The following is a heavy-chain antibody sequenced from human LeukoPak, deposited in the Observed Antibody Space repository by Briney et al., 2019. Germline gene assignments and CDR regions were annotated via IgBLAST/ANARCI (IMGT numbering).Heavy chain of an antibody. J-gene: IGHJ4*02. Sequence: GGSLRLSCAVSGCAFGSEAMSWVRQSPARGLEGVASISPGCGTTYYADYVTGQFTISRDNSNNSPYVHMNSLRAEDTAVYYCAKVRSGSANWALRIFDNWGQGTLVTVSS. V-gene: IGHV3-23*01. CDR2: ISPGCGTT. CDR3: AKVRSGSANWALRIFDN. D-gene: IGHD1-1*01. CDR1: GCAFGSEA.